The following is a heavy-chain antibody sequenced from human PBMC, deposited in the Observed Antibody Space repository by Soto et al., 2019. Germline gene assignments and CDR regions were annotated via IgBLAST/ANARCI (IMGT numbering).Heavy chain of an antibody. Sequence: QVQLVESGGGVVQPGRSLRLSCAASGFILSTYAMYWVRQAPGKGLEWVAVISYDGNNKYYADSVKGRFTISRDNSKNTLYLQMNSSRAEDTAVYYCARAGCDGGSCYTLVGLRYGMDVWGQGTTVTVSS. CDR1: GFILSTYA. CDR2: ISYDGNNK. CDR3: ARAGCDGGSCYTLVGLRYGMDV. D-gene: IGHD2-15*01. V-gene: IGHV3-30-3*01. J-gene: IGHJ6*02.